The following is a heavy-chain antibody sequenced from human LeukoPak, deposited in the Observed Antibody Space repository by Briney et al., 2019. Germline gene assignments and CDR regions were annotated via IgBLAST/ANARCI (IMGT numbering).Heavy chain of an antibody. Sequence: SETLSLTCTVSGGSISSYYWSWIRQPPGKGLEWIGYIYYSGSTNYNPSLKSRVTISVDTSKNQFSLKLSSVTAADTAVYYCARRTTGYSSGWRFDYWGQGTLVTVSS. J-gene: IGHJ4*02. CDR3: ARRTTGYSSGWRFDY. CDR2: IYYSGST. V-gene: IGHV4-59*08. D-gene: IGHD6-19*01. CDR1: GGSISSYY.